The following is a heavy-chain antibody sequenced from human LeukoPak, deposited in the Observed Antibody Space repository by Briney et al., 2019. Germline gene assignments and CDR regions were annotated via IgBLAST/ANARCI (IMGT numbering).Heavy chain of an antibody. V-gene: IGHV3-53*01. CDR2: VYGGGST. D-gene: IGHD3-10*01. Sequence: GGSLRLSCVASGFTVSSNYMSWVRQAPGKGLEWVSVVYGGGSTFYADSVKGRFTISRDTSKNTLYLQMHGLRAEDTAVYYCARDSGVSNWYFDLWGRGTLVTVSP. J-gene: IGHJ2*01. CDR3: ARDSGVSNWYFDL. CDR1: GFTVSSNY.